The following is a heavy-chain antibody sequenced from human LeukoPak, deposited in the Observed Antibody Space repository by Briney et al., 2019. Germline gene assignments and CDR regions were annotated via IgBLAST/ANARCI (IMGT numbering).Heavy chain of an antibody. V-gene: IGHV1-8*03. D-gene: IGHD1-26*01. J-gene: IGHJ3*02. CDR2: MNPNSGNT. CDR1: GYTFTSYD. CDR3: ARRSGSYFPSDI. Sequence: ASVKVSCKASGYTFTSYDINWVRQATGQGLEWMGWMNPNSGNTGYAQKFQGRVTITRNTSISTAYMELSSLRSEDTAVYYCARRSGSYFPSDIWGQGTIVTVSS.